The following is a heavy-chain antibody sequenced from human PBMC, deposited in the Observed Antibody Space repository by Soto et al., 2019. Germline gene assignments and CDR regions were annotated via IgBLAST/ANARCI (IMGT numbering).Heavy chain of an antibody. CDR2: ISSSGSTI. V-gene: IGHV3-48*03. D-gene: IGHD1-26*01. CDR3: ARGLLGQWEPFRAFDI. Sequence: HPGGSLRLSCAASGFTFSSYEMNWVRQAPGKGLEWVSYISSSGSTIYYADSVKGRFTISRDNAKNSLYLQMNSLRAEDTAVYYCARGLLGQWEPFRAFDIWGQGTMVTVSS. J-gene: IGHJ3*02. CDR1: GFTFSSYE.